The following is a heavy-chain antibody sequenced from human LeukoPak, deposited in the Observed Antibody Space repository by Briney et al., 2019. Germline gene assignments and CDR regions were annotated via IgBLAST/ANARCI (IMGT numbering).Heavy chain of an antibody. V-gene: IGHV3-74*01. CDR2: INSDGSST. CDR1: GFTFSSYW. Sequence: GGSLRLSCAASGFTFSSYWMHWVRQAPGKGLVWVSRINSDGSSTSYADSVKGRFTISRDNAKNTLYLQMNSLRAEDTAVYYCAGELLLPHRRYWDSSGTISDWGQGTLVTVSS. D-gene: IGHD3-22*01. CDR3: AGELLLPHRRYWDSSGTISD. J-gene: IGHJ4*02.